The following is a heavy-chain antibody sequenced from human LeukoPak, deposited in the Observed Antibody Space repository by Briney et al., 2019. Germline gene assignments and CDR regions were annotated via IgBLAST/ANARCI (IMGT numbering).Heavy chain of an antibody. V-gene: IGHV1-58*01. D-gene: IGHD3-3*01. Sequence: SVKVSCKASGFTFTSSAVQWVRQARGQRLEWIGWIVVGSGNTNYAQKFQERVTITRDMSTSTAYMELSSLRSEDTAVYYCAASEPAYYDFWSGYTYGMDVWGQGTTVIVSS. J-gene: IGHJ6*02. CDR2: IVVGSGNT. CDR3: AASEPAYYDFWSGYTYGMDV. CDR1: GFTFTSSA.